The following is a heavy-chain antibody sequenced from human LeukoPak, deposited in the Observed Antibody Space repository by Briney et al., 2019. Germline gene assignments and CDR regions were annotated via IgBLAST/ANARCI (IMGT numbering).Heavy chain of an antibody. J-gene: IGHJ6*03. V-gene: IGHV1-69*13. CDR1: GGTFSSYA. D-gene: IGHD3-10*01. Sequence: ASVKVSCKASGGTFSSYAISWVRQAPGQGLEWMGGIIPIFGTANYAQKFQGRVTITADESTSTAYMELSSLRSEDTAVYYCARSVTMVRDRWVYYMDVWGKGTTVTVSS. CDR2: IIPIFGTA. CDR3: ARSVTMVRDRWVYYMDV.